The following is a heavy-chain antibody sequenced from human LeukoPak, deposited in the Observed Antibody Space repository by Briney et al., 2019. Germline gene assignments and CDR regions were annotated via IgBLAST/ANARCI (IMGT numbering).Heavy chain of an antibody. CDR2: MNPNSGNT. CDR3: AREHNYGDYYYYYYGMDV. CDR1: GYTFTSYD. Sequence: ASVKVSCKASGYTFTSYDINWVRQATGQGLEWMGWMNPNSGNTGYAQKFQGRVTMTRNTSISTAYMELSSLRSEDTAVYYCAREHNYGDYYYYYYGMDVWGQGTTVTVSS. J-gene: IGHJ6*02. V-gene: IGHV1-8*01. D-gene: IGHD4-17*01.